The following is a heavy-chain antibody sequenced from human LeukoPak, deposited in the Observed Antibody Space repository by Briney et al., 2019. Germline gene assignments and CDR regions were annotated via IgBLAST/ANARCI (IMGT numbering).Heavy chain of an antibody. J-gene: IGHJ3*02. D-gene: IGHD6-19*01. CDR2: IYPGDSDT. V-gene: IGHV5-51*01. CDR1: GYSFPNYW. CDR3: ARQGGSGWSNDAIYM. Sequence: GESPKISCKGSGYSFPNYWIGWVRQLPGKGLGWLGIIYPGDSDTRYSPSFQGQVTISADKSISTAYLQWSSLKASDTAMYYCARQGGSGWSNDAIYMWGQGTMVTVSS.